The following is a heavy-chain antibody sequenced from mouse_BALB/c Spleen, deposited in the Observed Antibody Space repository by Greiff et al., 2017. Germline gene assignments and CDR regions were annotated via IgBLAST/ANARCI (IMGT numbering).Heavy chain of an antibody. CDR2: ISYDGSN. V-gene: IGHV3-6*02. CDR1: GYSITSGYY. J-gene: IGHJ3*01. Sequence: EVKLMESGPGLVKPSQSLSLTCSVTGYSITSGYYWNWIRQFPGNKLEWMGYISYDGSNNYNPSLKNRISITRDTSKNQFFLKLNSVTTEDTATYYCARGLCAYWGQGTLVTVSA. CDR3: ARGLCAY.